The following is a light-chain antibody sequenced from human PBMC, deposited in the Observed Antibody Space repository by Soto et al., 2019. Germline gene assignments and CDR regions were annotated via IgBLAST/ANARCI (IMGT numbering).Light chain of an antibody. CDR2: DVS. J-gene: IGLJ1*01. V-gene: IGLV2-14*03. CDR3: NSFTTTNTYV. Sequence: QSALTQPASLSGSPGQSITISCTGASSDVGGFDHVSWYQQHPGKVPRLPIYDVSSRPSGVSDRFSGSKSGNTASLTISGLQAEDEADYYCNSFTTTNTYVFGTGTKVTVL. CDR1: SSDVGGFDH.